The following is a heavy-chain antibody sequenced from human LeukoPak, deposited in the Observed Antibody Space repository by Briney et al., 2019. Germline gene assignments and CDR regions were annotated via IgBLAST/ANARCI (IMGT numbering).Heavy chain of an antibody. CDR1: GISFMSSA. D-gene: IGHD2-15*01. J-gene: IGHJ3*02. CDR2: VVVGSGVT. V-gene: IGHV1-58*01. CDR3: AAEKRLYCSGGACYPDAFDI. Sequence: GASVKVSCKASGISFMSSAVQWVRQARGQRLEWIGWVVVGSGVTNYAQKFLERVTTTRDMSTSTVFMELGSLRSEDTALYYCAAEKRLYCSGGACYPDAFDIWGQGTMVTVSS.